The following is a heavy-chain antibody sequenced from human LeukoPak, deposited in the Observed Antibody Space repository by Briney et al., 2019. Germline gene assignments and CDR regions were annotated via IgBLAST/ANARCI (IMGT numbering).Heavy chain of an antibody. CDR3: ARVIFSSSLGIDY. D-gene: IGHD6-6*01. V-gene: IGHV3-74*01. J-gene: IGHJ4*02. CDR2: INTDGTTT. Sequence: QPGGSLRLSCAASGVTFSNYWMHWVRQVPGKGLMWVSRINTDGTTTSYADSVKGRFTVSRDNAKNTLYLQVNSLRAEDTAVYYCARVIFSSSLGIDYWGQGTLVTVSS. CDR1: GVTFSNYW.